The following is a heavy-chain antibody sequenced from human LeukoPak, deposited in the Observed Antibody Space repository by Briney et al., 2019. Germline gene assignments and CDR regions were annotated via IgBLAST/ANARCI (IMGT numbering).Heavy chain of an antibody. Sequence: SETLSLTCTVSGGSISSYYWSWIRQPPGKGLEWIGYIYYSGSTNYNPSLKSRVTISVDTSKNQFSLKLSSVTAADTAVYYCARRLWFGDNYYYMDVWGKGTTVTVSS. J-gene: IGHJ6*03. CDR1: GGSISSYY. V-gene: IGHV4-59*01. CDR2: IYYSGST. CDR3: ARRLWFGDNYYYMDV. D-gene: IGHD3-10*01.